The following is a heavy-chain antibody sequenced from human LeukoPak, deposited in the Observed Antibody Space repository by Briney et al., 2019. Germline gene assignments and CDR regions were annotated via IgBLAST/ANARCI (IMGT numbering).Heavy chain of an antibody. J-gene: IGHJ5*02. V-gene: IGHV4-38-2*01. Sequence: PSETLSLTCADSGYSISSGYYWGWIRQPPGKGLEWIGSIYHSGSTYYNPSLKSRVTISVDTSKNQFSPKLSSVTAADTAVYYCASLWGYCSSTSCRGWFDPWGQGTLVTVSS. CDR1: GYSISSGYY. D-gene: IGHD2-2*01. CDR2: IYHSGST. CDR3: ASLWGYCSSTSCRGWFDP.